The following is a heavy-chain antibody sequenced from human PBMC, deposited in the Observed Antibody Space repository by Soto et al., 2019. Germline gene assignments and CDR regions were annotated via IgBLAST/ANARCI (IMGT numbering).Heavy chain of an antibody. CDR1: GGSFSGYY. J-gene: IGHJ6*02. D-gene: IGHD3-10*02. V-gene: IGHV4-34*01. Sequence: PSETLALSCAVYGGSFSGYYWSWIRQPPGKGLEWIGEINHSGSTNYNPSLKSRVTISVDTSKNQFSLKLSSVTAADTAVYYCARGISCCISRDYYYYYGMDVWGQGTTVTVSS. CDR3: ARGISCCISRDYYYYYGMDV. CDR2: INHSGST.